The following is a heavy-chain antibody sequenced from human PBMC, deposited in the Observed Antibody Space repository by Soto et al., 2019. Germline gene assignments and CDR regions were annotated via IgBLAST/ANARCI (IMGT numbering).Heavy chain of an antibody. Sequence: QVQLVQSGAEVKKPGASVKVSCKASGYTFTSYGISWVRQAPGHGLEWMGWISAYNGNTNYAQKLQGRVTMTTDTSTNTAHMELRSLRSDDTAAYYCARASRSQGYYDYIWGSYRSGLDYWGQGTLVTVSS. D-gene: IGHD3-16*02. CDR3: ARASRSQGYYDYIWGSYRSGLDY. J-gene: IGHJ4*02. V-gene: IGHV1-18*01. CDR1: GYTFTSYG. CDR2: ISAYNGNT.